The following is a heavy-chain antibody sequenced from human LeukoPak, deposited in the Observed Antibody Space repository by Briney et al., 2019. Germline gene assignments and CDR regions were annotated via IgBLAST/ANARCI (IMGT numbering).Heavy chain of an antibody. V-gene: IGHV4-38-2*02. CDR2: IYRTGTT. CDR3: ARHGYNPVGFDI. J-gene: IGHJ3*02. Sequence: SETLSLTCTVSGYSIGNGYFWGWIRQPPGKGLEWTGNIYRTGTTFYNPSLQRRVSMSVDTSTNTFSLYLNSVPAPDPAVNDCARHGYNPVGFDIWGKGAVVTVSS. CDR1: GYSIGNGYF. D-gene: IGHD5-24*01.